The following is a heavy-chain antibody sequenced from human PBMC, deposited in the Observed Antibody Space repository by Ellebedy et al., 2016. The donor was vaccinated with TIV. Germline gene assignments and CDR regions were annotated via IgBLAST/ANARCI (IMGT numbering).Heavy chain of an antibody. CDR1: GFTFSDYS. Sequence: PGGSLRLSCTASGFTFSDYSMSWVRQAPGKGLEWVANIKQDGSEKWYVDSVKGRFTISRDNAKNSLYLQMSGLRAEDTAVYYCARDQGWAYPGSTRFDYWGQGTLVTVSS. V-gene: IGHV3-7*01. D-gene: IGHD3-10*01. J-gene: IGHJ4*03. CDR3: ARDQGWAYPGSTRFDY. CDR2: IKQDGSEK.